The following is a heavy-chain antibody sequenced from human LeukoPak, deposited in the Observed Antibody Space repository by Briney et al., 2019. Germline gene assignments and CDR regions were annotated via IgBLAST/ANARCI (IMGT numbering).Heavy chain of an antibody. CDR2: INHSGST. CDR3: ASRSYDFWSGYPYYFDY. V-gene: IGHV4-34*01. J-gene: IGHJ4*02. D-gene: IGHD3-3*01. Sequence: SETLSLTCAVYGGSFSGYYWSWIRQPPGKGLGWIGEINHSGSTNYNPSLKSRVTISVDTSKNQFSLKLSSVTAADTAVYYCASRSYDFWSGYPYYFDYWGQGTLVTVSS. CDR1: GGSFSGYY.